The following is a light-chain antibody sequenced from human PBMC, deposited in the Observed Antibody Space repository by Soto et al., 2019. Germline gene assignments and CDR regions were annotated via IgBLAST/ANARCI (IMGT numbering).Light chain of an antibody. J-gene: IGLJ2*01. CDR2: SSH. Sequence: QSALTQPPSASATPGQRVTITYSGTGSNIETAVVNWYQQVPGTAPKLLIFSSHHRPSGVPDRFSGSKSGTSASLAISGLQSEDEADYYCAAWDDSQNAVVFGGGTKLTVL. CDR1: GSNIETAV. CDR3: AAWDDSQNAVV. V-gene: IGLV1-44*01.